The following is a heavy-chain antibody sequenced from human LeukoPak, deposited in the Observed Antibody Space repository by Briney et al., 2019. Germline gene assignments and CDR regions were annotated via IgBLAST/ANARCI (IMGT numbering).Heavy chain of an antibody. CDR2: IRSKVYGGTT. CDR1: GFTLCDYA. Sequence: GGSLRLSCTASGFTLCDYAMSWLRQATGKGLEWVGFIRSKVYGGTTEYAASVKGRFTISRDDSKSSAYLQMNSLKSEDTAVYYCVRYSGDADYWGQGTLVTVSS. CDR3: VRYSGDADY. D-gene: IGHD5-12*01. J-gene: IGHJ4*02. V-gene: IGHV3-49*03.